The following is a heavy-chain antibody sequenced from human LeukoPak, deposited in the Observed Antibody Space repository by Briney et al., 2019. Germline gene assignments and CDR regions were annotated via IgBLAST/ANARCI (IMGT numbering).Heavy chain of an antibody. V-gene: IGHV3-74*01. D-gene: IGHD1/OR15-1a*01. CDR2: INSDGSST. Sequence: HSGGSLRLSCAASGFTFSSYWMHWVRQAPGKGLVWVSRINSDGSSTSYADSVKGRFTISRDNSKNTLYLQMNSLRAEDTAVYYCAKYLLEQLVLSHYFDYWGQGALVTVSS. J-gene: IGHJ4*02. CDR3: AKYLLEQLVLSHYFDY. CDR1: GFTFSSYW.